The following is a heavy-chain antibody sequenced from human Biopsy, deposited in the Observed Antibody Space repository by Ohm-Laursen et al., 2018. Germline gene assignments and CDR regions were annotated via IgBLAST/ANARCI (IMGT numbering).Heavy chain of an antibody. CDR3: ARFPLGAYDDSGSYRAVEHWYFDL. Sequence: GSSVKVSCKASGGTFTNNAVGWVRQAPGQGLEWVGSSIPLFNTANYADKFQGRVTLTADKSTTTAYMELSSLRSEDTAIYYCARFPLGAYDDSGSYRAVEHWYFDLWGRGTLVTVSS. CDR1: GGTFTNNA. J-gene: IGHJ2*01. D-gene: IGHD3-22*01. CDR2: SIPLFNTA. V-gene: IGHV1-69*06.